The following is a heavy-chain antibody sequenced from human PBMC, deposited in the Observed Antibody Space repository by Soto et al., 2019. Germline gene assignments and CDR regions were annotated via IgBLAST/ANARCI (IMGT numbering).Heavy chain of an antibody. CDR2: ISGSGGST. CDR3: AKGPPYDFWSGYYYYYYGMDV. CDR1: GFTFSSYA. J-gene: IGHJ6*02. V-gene: IGHV3-23*01. D-gene: IGHD3-3*01. Sequence: EVQLLESGGGLVQPGGSLRLSCAASGFTFSSYAMSWVRQAPGKGLEWVSAISGSGGSTYYADSVKGRFTISRDNSKNTLYLQMNSLRAEDTAVYYCAKGPPYDFWSGYYYYYYGMDVWGQGTTVTVSS.